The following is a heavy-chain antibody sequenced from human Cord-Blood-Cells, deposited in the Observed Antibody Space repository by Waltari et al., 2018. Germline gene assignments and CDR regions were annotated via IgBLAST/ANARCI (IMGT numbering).Heavy chain of an antibody. Sequence: QVQLQQWGAGLLKPSETLSLTCAVYGGSFSGYYWSWIRPPPGKGLEWIGEINHSGSTNYNPSLKSRVTISVDTSKNQFSLKLSSVTAADTAVYYCARVGLEWSYGYYFDYWGQGTLVTVSS. V-gene: IGHV4-34*01. CDR2: INHSGST. CDR3: ARVGLEWSYGYYFDY. CDR1: GGSFSGYY. D-gene: IGHD3-3*01. J-gene: IGHJ4*02.